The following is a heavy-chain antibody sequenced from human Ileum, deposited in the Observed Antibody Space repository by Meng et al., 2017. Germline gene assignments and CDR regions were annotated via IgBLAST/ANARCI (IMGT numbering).Heavy chain of an antibody. CDR2: VYYSGHT. CDR3: ARTPLYSGSYYFDP. J-gene: IGHJ4*02. D-gene: IGHD1-26*01. Sequence: QVKLQVSGPGLVRPSETLSLTCTVSGDSVRSDNYYWSWIRQPPGKGLEWIGYVYYSGHTDCNPSLKSRLSISIDTSKNHFSLKLSSVTAADTAVYYCARTPLYSGSYYFDPWGQGALVIVSS. V-gene: IGHV4-61*03. CDR1: GDSVRSDNYY.